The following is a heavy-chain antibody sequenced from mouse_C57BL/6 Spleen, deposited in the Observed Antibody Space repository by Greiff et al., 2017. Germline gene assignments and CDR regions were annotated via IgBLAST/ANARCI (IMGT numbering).Heavy chain of an antibody. D-gene: IGHD2-4*01. CDR2: IDPSDSYT. CDR3: ARLRGDYDKRFAY. J-gene: IGHJ3*01. Sequence: QVQLQQPGAELVMPGASVKLSCKASGYTFTSYWMHWVKQRPGQGLEWIGEIDPSDSYTNYNPKFKGKSTLTVDQSSSTAYMQLSSLTSEDSAVYYCARLRGDYDKRFAYWGQGTLVTGAA. CDR1: GYTFTSYW. V-gene: IGHV1-69*01.